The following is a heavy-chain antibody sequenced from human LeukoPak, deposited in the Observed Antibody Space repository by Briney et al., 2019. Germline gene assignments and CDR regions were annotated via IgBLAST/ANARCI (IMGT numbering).Heavy chain of an antibody. CDR2: ISWNSGGI. J-gene: IGHJ4*02. V-gene: IGHV3-9*01. CDR3: ARDGVAAALDY. CDR1: GFTFDDYA. D-gene: IGHD6-13*01. Sequence: GGSLRLSCAASGFTFDDYAMHWVRQAPGKGLEWVSGISWNSGGIGYADSVKGRFTISRDNAKNSLYLQMNSLRAEDTAVYYCARDGVAAALDYWGQGTLVTVSS.